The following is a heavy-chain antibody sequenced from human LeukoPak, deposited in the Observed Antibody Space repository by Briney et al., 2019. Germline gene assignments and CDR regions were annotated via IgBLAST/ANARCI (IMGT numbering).Heavy chain of an antibody. J-gene: IGHJ4*02. CDR3: ARASSSSWPYFDY. D-gene: IGHD6-13*01. CDR2: IYYSGST. V-gene: IGHV4-59*01. Sequence: PSETLSLTCTVSGGSISSYYWSWIRQPPGKGLEWIGYIYYSGSTNYNPSLKSRVTISVDTSKNQFSLKLSSVTAADTPVYYCARASSSSWPYFDYWGQGTLVTVSS. CDR1: GGSISSYY.